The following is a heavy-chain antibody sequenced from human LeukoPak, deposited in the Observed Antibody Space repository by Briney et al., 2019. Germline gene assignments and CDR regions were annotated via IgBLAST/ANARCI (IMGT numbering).Heavy chain of an antibody. D-gene: IGHD3-16*01. CDR2: INPNSGGT. J-gene: IGHJ4*02. CDR3: ARARVGEDLDY. Sequence: ASVKVSCKASGYTFTGYYMHWVRQAPGQGLEWMGWINPNSGGTNYAQKFQGRVTMTRDASISAAYMELSRLTSDDTAVYYCARARVGEDLDYWGQGTLVTVSS. CDR1: GYTFTGYY. V-gene: IGHV1-2*02.